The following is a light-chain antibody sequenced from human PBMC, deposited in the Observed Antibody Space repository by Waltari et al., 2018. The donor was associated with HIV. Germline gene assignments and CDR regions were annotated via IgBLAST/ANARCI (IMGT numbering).Light chain of an antibody. V-gene: IGLV1-44*01. CDR1: SSNIGSNT. CDR3: AAWDDSLNGWV. J-gene: IGLJ3*02. CDR2: SNS. Sequence: QSVLTQPPSASGTPGQRVTICCSGSSSNIGSNTVNWYQQLPGTAPKLLIYSNSQRPSGVPDRFSGSRSGTSASLAISGLQSEDEADYYCAAWDDSLNGWVFGGGTKLTVL.